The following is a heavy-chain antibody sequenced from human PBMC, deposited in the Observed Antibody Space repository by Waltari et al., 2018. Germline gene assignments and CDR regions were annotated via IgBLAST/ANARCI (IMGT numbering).Heavy chain of an antibody. J-gene: IGHJ3*01. CDR3: ATYLGASIGTADFDV. Sequence: QLQLQESGPGLVKPSETLSLTCTVSGGSITTNRHYCVWIRQPPGQGLEWIGTMSYSGATNSSTSLNSRVTISRDTTKNQLSLKLASMTAADTAVYYCATYLGASIGTADFDVWGQGTMVTVSS. D-gene: IGHD1-1*01. CDR1: GGSITTNRHY. V-gene: IGHV4-39*01. CDR2: MSYSGAT.